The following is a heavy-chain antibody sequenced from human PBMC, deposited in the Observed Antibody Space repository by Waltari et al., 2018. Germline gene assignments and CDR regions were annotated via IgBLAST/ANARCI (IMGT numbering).Heavy chain of an antibody. D-gene: IGHD4-17*01. CDR1: GFTFSDYT. CDR3: VRSDYGDYVGGYY. V-gene: IGHV3-21*01. J-gene: IGHJ4*02. CDR2: ISSSISFI. Sequence: EVQLVESGGGLVKPGGSLRLSCAASGFTFSDYTMSWVRKTPGKGLELVSSISSSISFIYYADSVKGRFTISRDNAKNSLFLQMNSLRAEDTSVYYCVRSDYGDYVGGYYWGQGTVVTVSS.